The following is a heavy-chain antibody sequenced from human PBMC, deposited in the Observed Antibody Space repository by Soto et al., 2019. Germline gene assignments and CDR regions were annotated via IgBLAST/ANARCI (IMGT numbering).Heavy chain of an antibody. J-gene: IGHJ4*02. CDR1: GYTFTKYY. V-gene: IGHV1-2*06. CDR3: ARQLAYCGGDCYTDPIDC. Sequence: ASVKVSCKASGYTFTKYYVLWVRQAPGQGLEWVGRINPNTGGTNYAQKFQDRVTMTRDTSITTAYMELSRLRSDDTAVYYCARQLAYCGGDCYTDPIDCWGQGTQVTVSS. D-gene: IGHD2-21*02. CDR2: INPNTGGT.